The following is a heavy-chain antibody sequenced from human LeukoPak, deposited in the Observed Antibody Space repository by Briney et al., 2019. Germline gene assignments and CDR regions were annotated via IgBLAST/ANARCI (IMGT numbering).Heavy chain of an antibody. J-gene: IGHJ4*02. D-gene: IGHD4-17*01. Sequence: SETLSLTCTVSGGSISSYYWSWIRKPPGKGLEWIVYIYYSGSTYYNPSLKSRVTISVHTSKNQFSLKLSSVTAADTAVYYCAGEAPVRSEYYFDYWGQGTLVTVSS. CDR2: IYYSGST. V-gene: IGHV4-59*01. CDR1: GGSISSYY. CDR3: AGEAPVRSEYYFDY.